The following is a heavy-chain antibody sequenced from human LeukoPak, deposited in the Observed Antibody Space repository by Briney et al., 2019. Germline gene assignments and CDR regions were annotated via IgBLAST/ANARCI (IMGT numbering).Heavy chain of an antibody. CDR3: AKDRGYDSSEYDY. Sequence: GASLRLSCAASGFTFNTYAMSWVRQAPGKGLEWVSAISGSGGSTYYADSVKGRFTISRDNSKNTLYLQMNSLRAEDTAVYYCAKDRGYDSSEYDYWGQGTLVTVSS. D-gene: IGHD3-22*01. CDR1: GFTFNTYA. V-gene: IGHV3-23*01. J-gene: IGHJ4*02. CDR2: ISGSGGST.